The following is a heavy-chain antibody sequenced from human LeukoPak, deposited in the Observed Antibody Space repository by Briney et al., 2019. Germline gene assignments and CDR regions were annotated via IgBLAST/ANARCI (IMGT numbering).Heavy chain of an antibody. CDR2: IYTSGST. Sequence: PSETLSLTCTVSGGSISSGSYYWSWIRQPAGKGLEWIGRIYTSGSTNYNPSLKSRVTISVDTSKNQFSLKLSSVTAADTAVYYCARVWPIAAARNFDYWGQGTLVTVSS. V-gene: IGHV4-61*02. D-gene: IGHD6-13*01. CDR3: ARVWPIAAARNFDY. CDR1: GGSISSGSYY. J-gene: IGHJ4*02.